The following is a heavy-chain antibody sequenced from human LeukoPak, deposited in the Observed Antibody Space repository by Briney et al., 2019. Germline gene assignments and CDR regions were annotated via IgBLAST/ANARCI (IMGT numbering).Heavy chain of an antibody. CDR2: IYDGGTT. D-gene: IGHD3-10*01. CDR1: GGSISSNDYD. Sequence: SETLSLTCTLSGGSISSNDYDWSWIRQHPGKGLEWIGYIYDGGTTYYKPSLNSRLSISVDTSKNQFSLNLTSLTAADTAVYYCARGTGWGTYYRVAYFDDWGQGTLVTVSS. V-gene: IGHV4-31*03. J-gene: IGHJ4*02. CDR3: ARGTGWGTYYRVAYFDD.